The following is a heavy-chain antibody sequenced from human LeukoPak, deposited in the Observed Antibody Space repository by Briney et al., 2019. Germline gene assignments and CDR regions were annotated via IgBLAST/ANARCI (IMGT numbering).Heavy chain of an antibody. CDR1: VFTFSSYW. Sequence: GGSLRLSCEASVFTFSSYWMSWVRQAPWKGPEWVAHIKENGNEQYYADSVKGRFTISRDNVKQSLCLQMNSLRAEDTAVYYCARGPGDFDASDIWGQGTMVTVSS. CDR3: ARGPGDFDASDI. V-gene: IGHV3-7*01. CDR2: IKENGNEQ. D-gene: IGHD1-14*01. J-gene: IGHJ3*02.